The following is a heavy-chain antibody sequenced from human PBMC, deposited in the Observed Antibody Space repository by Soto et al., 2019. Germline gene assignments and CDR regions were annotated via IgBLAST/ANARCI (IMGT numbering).Heavy chain of an antibody. J-gene: IGHJ4*02. CDR3: AKNQERELPRVIDF. D-gene: IGHD1-7*01. Sequence: EVEMLESGGGLVQPGGSLRLSCAASAISFNTYGVTWVRQAPGKGLEWVSTVTVTGGSTYYADSVKGRFTISRDRSNYTVSLLLNSLRVEDTAIYYCAKNQERELPRVIDFWGQGTLVTVSS. CDR2: VTVTGGST. V-gene: IGHV3-23*01. CDR1: AISFNTYG.